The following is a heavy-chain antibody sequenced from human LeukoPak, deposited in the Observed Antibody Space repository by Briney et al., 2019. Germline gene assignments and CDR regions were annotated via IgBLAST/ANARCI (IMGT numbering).Heavy chain of an antibody. V-gene: IGHV1-8*01. Sequence: GASVKVSCKASGYTFTSYDINWVRQATGQGLEWMGWMNPNSGNTGYAQKFRGRVTMTRNTSISTAYMELSSLRSEDTAVYYCARVLGYWTNGVCYVFDYWGQGTLVTVSS. J-gene: IGHJ4*02. CDR3: ARVLGYWTNGVCYVFDY. CDR2: MNPNSGNT. D-gene: IGHD2-8*01. CDR1: GYTFTSYD.